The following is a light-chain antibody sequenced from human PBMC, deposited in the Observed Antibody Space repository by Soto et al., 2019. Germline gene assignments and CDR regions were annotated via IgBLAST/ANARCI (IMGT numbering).Light chain of an antibody. CDR1: SSDVGGYNY. CDR2: EVS. Sequence: QSVRTQPASVSGSPGQSITISCTGTSSDVGGYNYVSWYQQHPGKAPKLMIYEVSNRPSGVSNRFSGSKSGNTASLTISGLQAEDEDDYYCSSYTSSSTVFGTGTKVTVL. J-gene: IGLJ1*01. V-gene: IGLV2-14*01. CDR3: SSYTSSSTV.